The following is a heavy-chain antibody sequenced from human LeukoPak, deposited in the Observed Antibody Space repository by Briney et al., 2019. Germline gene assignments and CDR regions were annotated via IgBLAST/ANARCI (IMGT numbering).Heavy chain of an antibody. CDR1: GGTFSSYD. CDR3: ATERSLAAGKKLGGY. D-gene: IGHD7-27*01. V-gene: IGHV1-69*13. CDR2: IIPIFGTA. Sequence: GASVKVSCKASGGTFSSYDISWVRQAPGQGLEWMGGIIPIFGTANYAQKFQGRVTITADESTSTAYMERSSRRSEDTAVYYCATERSLAAGKKLGGYWGQGTLVTVSS. J-gene: IGHJ4*02.